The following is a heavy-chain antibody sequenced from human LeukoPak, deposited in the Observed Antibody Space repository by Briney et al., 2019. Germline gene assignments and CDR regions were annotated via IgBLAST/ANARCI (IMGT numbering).Heavy chain of an antibody. D-gene: IGHD7-27*01. V-gene: IGHV1-2*02. Sequence: AASVTVSCKASGYTFTGYYMHWVRQAPGQGVEWMGWINPNSGGTDYAQNFQGRVTLTRETALRTAYMELSRLGADDTAVYFCARDLEVSSVNLGLDPWGQGTLVTVSS. J-gene: IGHJ5*02. CDR1: GYTFTGYY. CDR3: ARDLEVSSVNLGLDP. CDR2: INPNSGGT.